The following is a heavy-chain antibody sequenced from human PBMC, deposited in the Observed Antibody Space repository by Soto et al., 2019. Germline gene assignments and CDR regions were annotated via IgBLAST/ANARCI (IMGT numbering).Heavy chain of an antibody. V-gene: IGHV3-23*01. D-gene: IGHD3-10*01. CDR3: AKDLYYYGSGSYSYY. CDR1: GFTFSSYA. CDR2: ISGSGGST. J-gene: IGHJ4*02. Sequence: EVQLLESGGGWVQPGGSLRLSCAASGFTFSSYAMSWVRQAPGKGLEWVSAISGSGGSTYYADSVKGRFTISRDNSKNTLYLQMNSLRAEDTAVYYCAKDLYYYGSGSYSYYWGQGTLVTVSS.